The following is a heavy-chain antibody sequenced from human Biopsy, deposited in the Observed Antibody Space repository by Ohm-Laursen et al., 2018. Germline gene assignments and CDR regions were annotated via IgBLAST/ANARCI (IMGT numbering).Heavy chain of an antibody. CDR3: ARHPTGFWFDP. J-gene: IGHJ5*02. CDR2: IYNTETT. Sequence: TLSLTCTVSGGSISSSTTYYWAWLRQPPGKGLEWIGSIYNTETTFYNPSLKSRVTISVDTSTNQFSLKVSSVTVADTALYFCARHPTGFWFDPWGHGTLVTVSS. CDR1: GGSISSSTTYY. V-gene: IGHV4-39*01.